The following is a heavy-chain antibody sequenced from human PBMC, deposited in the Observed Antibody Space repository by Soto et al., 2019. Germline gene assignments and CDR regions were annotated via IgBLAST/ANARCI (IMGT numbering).Heavy chain of an antibody. CDR1: GYTFTSYS. CDR3: ARGRGSGCLDY. D-gene: IGHD6-19*01. CDR2: INPSSGST. Sequence: ASVKVSCKASGYTFTSYSIHWVRQAPGQGLEWMAIINPSSGSTGFTHDFRGRVAMTRDTSTSTVYMELSSLRPEDTAVYYCARGRGSGCLDYWGQGTLVTVS. J-gene: IGHJ4*02. V-gene: IGHV1-46*01.